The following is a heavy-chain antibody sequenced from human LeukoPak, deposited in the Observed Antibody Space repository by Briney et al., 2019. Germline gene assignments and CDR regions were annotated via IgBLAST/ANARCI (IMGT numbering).Heavy chain of an antibody. Sequence: PSETLSLTCTVSGGSISSYHWSWIRQPPGKGLEWIGDTYNSGSTNYNPSLKSRVTISVDTSKNQFSLKLNSVTAADTAVYYCARREMATITREWWFDPWGQGTLVTVSS. V-gene: IGHV4-59*12. CDR3: ARREMATITREWWFDP. CDR1: GGSISSYH. D-gene: IGHD5-24*01. J-gene: IGHJ5*02. CDR2: TYNSGST.